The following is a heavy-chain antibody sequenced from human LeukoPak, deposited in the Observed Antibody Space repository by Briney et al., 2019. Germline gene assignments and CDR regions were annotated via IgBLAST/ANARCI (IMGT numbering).Heavy chain of an antibody. CDR2: ISGSGSRS. Sequence: PGGSLRLSCEASGVTFKNYAMTWVRQAPGKGQEWDSSISGSGSRSFYTDPVKGRFTISRDNFKNTLYLQMSRLRAEDTAVYYCAKSDCGADDCRLLDYWGQGTLVTVSS. V-gene: IGHV3-23*01. CDR1: GVTFKNYA. CDR3: AKSDCGADDCRLLDY. J-gene: IGHJ4*02. D-gene: IGHD2-21*01.